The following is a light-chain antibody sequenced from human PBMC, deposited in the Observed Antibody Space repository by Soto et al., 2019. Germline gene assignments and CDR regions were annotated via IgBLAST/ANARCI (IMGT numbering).Light chain of an antibody. CDR1: QSVSRN. J-gene: IGKJ1*01. CDR3: QQYNNWPPWT. CDR2: VAA. V-gene: IGKV3-15*01. Sequence: EIVMTQSPATLSVSPGERATLSCRASQSVSRNLAGYQQKPGQAPRLLIYVAATRATGIPARFSGSGSGTELILTIRILQSEDFAVYYCQQYNNWPPWTFGQGNKVEIK.